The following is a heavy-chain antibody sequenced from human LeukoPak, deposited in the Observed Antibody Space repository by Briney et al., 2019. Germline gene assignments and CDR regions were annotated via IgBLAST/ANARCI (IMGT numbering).Heavy chain of an antibody. V-gene: IGHV3-53*01. CDR2: IYSGGST. J-gene: IGHJ5*02. CDR1: GFTVSSNY. CDR3: ARDQEGRNWFDP. Sequence: GGSLRLSCAASGFTVSSNYMSWVRQAPGKGLEWVSVIYSGGSTYYADSVKGRFTISRDNSKNTLYLQMNSLRAEDTAVYYCARDQEGRNWFDPWGQGTLVTVSS.